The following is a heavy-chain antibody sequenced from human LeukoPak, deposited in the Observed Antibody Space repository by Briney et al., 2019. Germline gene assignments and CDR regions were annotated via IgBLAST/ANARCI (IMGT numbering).Heavy chain of an antibody. CDR1: GFTVSSYW. Sequence: GGSLRLSCGVSGFTVSSYWMSWVRQAPGKGLEWVATIKQDGSDRYYMDSVRGRFTISRDNAKNSLYLQMNSLRVEDTAVYYCARAVGATAAFDYWGQGTLVTVSS. J-gene: IGHJ4*02. V-gene: IGHV3-7*01. D-gene: IGHD1-26*01. CDR3: ARAVGATAAFDY. CDR2: IKQDGSDR.